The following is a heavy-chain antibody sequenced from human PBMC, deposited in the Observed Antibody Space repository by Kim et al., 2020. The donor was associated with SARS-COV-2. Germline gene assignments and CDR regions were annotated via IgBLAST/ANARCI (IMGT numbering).Heavy chain of an antibody. CDR3: AKDLEQQSPSQYFDY. V-gene: IGHV3-23*01. J-gene: IGHJ4*02. Sequence: DAEKGRFTITRDNDKNTLYLQMNSVRAEDTAVYYCAKDLEQQSPSQYFDYWGQGTLVTVSS. D-gene: IGHD6-13*01.